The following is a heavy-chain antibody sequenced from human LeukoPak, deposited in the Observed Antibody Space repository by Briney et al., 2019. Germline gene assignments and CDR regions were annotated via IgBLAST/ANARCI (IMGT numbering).Heavy chain of an antibody. V-gene: IGHV1-69*04. CDR3: ARDRSEYCSSTSCYTRHGMDV. CDR2: IIPIFGIA. J-gene: IGHJ6*02. CDR1: GGTFSSYA. D-gene: IGHD2-2*02. Sequence: SVKVSCKASGGTFSSYAISWVRQAPGQGLEWTGRIIPIFGIANYAQKFQGRVTITADKSTRTAYMELSSLRSEDTAVYYCARDRSEYCSSTSCYTRHGMDVWGQGTTVTVSS.